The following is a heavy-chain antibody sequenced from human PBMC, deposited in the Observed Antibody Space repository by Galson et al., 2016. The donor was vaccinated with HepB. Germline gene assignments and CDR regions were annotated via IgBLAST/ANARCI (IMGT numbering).Heavy chain of an antibody. CDR3: VTQYGVDV. CDR1: GFTFSSHA. V-gene: IGHV3-64D*09. Sequence: SLRLSCAASGFTFSSHAMHWVRQAPGKGLEYVSAISSDAVTTYYADSVKGRFTISRENSKNTLYLQMSGLRAEDTAVYYCVTQYGVDVWGQGTTVTVS. CDR2: ISSDAVTT. J-gene: IGHJ6*02.